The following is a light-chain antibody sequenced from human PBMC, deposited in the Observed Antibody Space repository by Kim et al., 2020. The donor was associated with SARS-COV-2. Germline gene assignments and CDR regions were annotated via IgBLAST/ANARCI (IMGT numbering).Light chain of an antibody. CDR1: SSNIGSNT. V-gene: IGLV1-44*01. Sequence: QPVLTQPPSASGTPGQRVTISCSGSSSNIGSNTAIWYQQLPGTAPKLLIYSNNQRPSGVPDRFSGSKSGTSASLAISGLQSEDEADYYCAAWDDSLNGPVFGTGTKVTVL. J-gene: IGLJ1*01. CDR2: SNN. CDR3: AAWDDSLNGPV.